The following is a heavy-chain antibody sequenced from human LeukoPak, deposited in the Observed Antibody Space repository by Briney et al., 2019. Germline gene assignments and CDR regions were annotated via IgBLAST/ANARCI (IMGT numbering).Heavy chain of an antibody. J-gene: IGHJ4*02. CDR1: GYTFTSYG. Sequence: ASVKVSCKASGYTFTSYGISWVRQAPGQGLEWMGWISAYNGNTNYAQKLQGRVTMTTDTSTSTAYMELRSLRSDDTAVYYCARDTRPPKYPNWGTFDYWGQGTLVTVSS. CDR2: ISAYNGNT. D-gene: IGHD7-27*01. CDR3: ARDTRPPKYPNWGTFDY. V-gene: IGHV1-18*01.